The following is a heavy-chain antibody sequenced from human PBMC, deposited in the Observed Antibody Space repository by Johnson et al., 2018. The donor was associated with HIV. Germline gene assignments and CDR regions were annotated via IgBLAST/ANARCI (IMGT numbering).Heavy chain of an antibody. CDR2: IRYDGSIQ. D-gene: IGHD1-20*01. CDR1: GFTFSSNA. CDR3: AKDLNPDNWNPDAFDI. J-gene: IGHJ3*02. Sequence: VQLVESGGGVVQPGRSLRLSCASSGFTFSSNAIHWVRQAPGKGLEWVAVIRYDGSIQYYADSVQGRFTISRDNSKNTLYLQMNSLRAEDTAVYYCAKDLNPDNWNPDAFDIWGQGTMVTASS. V-gene: IGHV3-30*02.